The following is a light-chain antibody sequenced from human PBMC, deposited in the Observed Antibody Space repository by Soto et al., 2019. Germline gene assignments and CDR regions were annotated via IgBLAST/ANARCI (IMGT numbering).Light chain of an antibody. V-gene: IGKV1-39*01. CDR2: AAS. J-gene: IGKJ3*01. CDR1: QSISSY. Sequence: DIQMTQSPSSLSASVGDRVTITCRASQSISSYLNWYQQKPGKAPKLLIYAASSLQSRVPSRFSGSGSGTDFTLTISSLQPEDFATYYCQQSYNGPFTFGPGTKVDIK. CDR3: QQSYNGPFT.